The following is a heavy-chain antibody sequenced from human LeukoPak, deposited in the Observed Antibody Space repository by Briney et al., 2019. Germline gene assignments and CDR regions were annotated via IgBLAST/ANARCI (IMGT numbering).Heavy chain of an antibody. J-gene: IGHJ4*02. V-gene: IGHV3-30*02. CDR3: AKAVGGSGSYYSPFDY. D-gene: IGHD3-10*01. CDR2: IRYDGSNK. Sequence: PGGSLRLSCAASGFTFSSYGMHWVRQAPGKGLEWVAFIRYDGSNKYYADSVKGRFTIPRDNSKNTLYLQMNSLRAEDTAVYYCAKAVGGSGSYYSPFDYWGQGTLVTVSS. CDR1: GFTFSSYG.